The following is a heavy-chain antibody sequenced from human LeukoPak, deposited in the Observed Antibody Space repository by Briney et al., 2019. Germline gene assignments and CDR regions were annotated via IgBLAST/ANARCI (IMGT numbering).Heavy chain of an antibody. J-gene: IGHJ4*02. CDR3: ARVPTNSYGFGQ. D-gene: IGHD5-18*01. CDR1: GFGFSVYW. Sequence: PRGSLRLSCAASGFGFSVYWMHWVRQAPGKGLVWVAHINEDGTSASHADSVKGRFTISRDNAKNTLYLQMNSLTVEDTAVYYCARVPTNSYGFGQWGQGSLVTVSS. CDR2: INEDGTSA. V-gene: IGHV3-74*01.